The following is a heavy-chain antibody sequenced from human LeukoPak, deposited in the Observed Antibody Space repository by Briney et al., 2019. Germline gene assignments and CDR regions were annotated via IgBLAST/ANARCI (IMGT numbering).Heavy chain of an antibody. CDR2: TYYGSKWYN. CDR1: GDSVSSKNGA. V-gene: IGHV6-1*01. CDR3: ARDLGTTGWHTFDY. Sequence: SQTLSLTCAVSGDSVSSKNGAWNWIRQSPSRGLEWQGRTYYGSKWYNDYAESMEGRMTISQDTSKNQYSLHLNSVTPDDTAVYYCARDLGTTGWHTFDYWGQGTLVTVSS. J-gene: IGHJ4*02. D-gene: IGHD6-19*01.